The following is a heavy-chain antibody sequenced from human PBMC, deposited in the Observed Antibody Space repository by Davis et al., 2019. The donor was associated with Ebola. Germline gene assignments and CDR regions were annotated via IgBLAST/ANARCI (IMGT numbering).Heavy chain of an antibody. Sequence: GESLKISCGASGFTFSTYDMHWVRQGKGKGLEWVAAIAAAGDTYYAGSVKGRFTISRDNPKNTLYLQMNSLRAEDTSVYYCAKDLWRMAQGIDYWGQGTLVTVSS. J-gene: IGHJ4*02. CDR3: AKDLWRMAQGIDY. D-gene: IGHD2/OR15-2a*01. V-gene: IGHV3-13*01. CDR2: IAAAGDT. CDR1: GFTFSTYD.